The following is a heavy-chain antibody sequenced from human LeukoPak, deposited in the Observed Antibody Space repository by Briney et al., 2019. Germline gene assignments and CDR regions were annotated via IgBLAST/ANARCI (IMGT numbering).Heavy chain of an antibody. CDR2: IIPIFGTA. CDR1: GYTFTSYD. J-gene: IGHJ5*02. CDR3: ARASLGWFDP. V-gene: IGHV1-69*13. D-gene: IGHD6-6*01. Sequence: GASVTVSCKASGYTFTSYDISWVRQAPGQGLEWMGGIIPIFGTANYAQKFQGRVTITADESTSTAYMELSSLRSEDTAVYYCARASLGWFDPWGQGTLVTVSS.